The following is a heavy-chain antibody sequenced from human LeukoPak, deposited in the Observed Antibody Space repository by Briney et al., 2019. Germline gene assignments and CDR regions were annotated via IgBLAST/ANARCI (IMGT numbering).Heavy chain of an antibody. J-gene: IGHJ4*02. CDR1: GFTFSSYW. CDR3: AKDNRRHYTSGPNPDSLH. D-gene: IGHD6-19*01. V-gene: IGHV3-74*01. Sequence: GGSLRLSCAASGFTFSSYWMNWVRQAPGKGLVWVSRIASDGSSTTYADSVKGRFSISRDNAKNTLYLQMNSLRVEDAAFYYCAKDNRRHYTSGPNPDSLHWGQGALVTVSS. CDR2: IASDGSST.